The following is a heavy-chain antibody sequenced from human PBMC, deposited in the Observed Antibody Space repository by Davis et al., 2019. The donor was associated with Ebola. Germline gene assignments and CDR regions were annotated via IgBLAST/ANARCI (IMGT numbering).Heavy chain of an antibody. V-gene: IGHV1-69*13. Sequence: SSVQVSCKASGGAFISYTISRVRHAPGQGLEWMGGIIPIFGTANYAQKFQGRVTITADESTSTAYMELSSLRSEDTAVYYCARDRSTMVRGPAYYYYGMDVWGQGTTVTVSS. J-gene: IGHJ6*02. CDR2: IIPIFGTA. D-gene: IGHD3-10*01. CDR1: GGAFISYT. CDR3: ARDRSTMVRGPAYYYYGMDV.